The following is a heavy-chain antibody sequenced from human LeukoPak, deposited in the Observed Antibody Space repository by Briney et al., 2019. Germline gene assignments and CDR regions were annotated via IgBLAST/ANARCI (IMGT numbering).Heavy chain of an antibody. CDR2: IKSKTDGGTT. CDR1: GFTFSNAW. J-gene: IGHJ4*02. CDR3: TTQGGDNWNDDRSYFDY. Sequence: GGSLRLSCAASGFTFSNAWMSWVRQAPGKGLEWVGRIKSKTDGGTTDYAAPVKGRFTISRDDSKNTLYLQMNSLKTEDTAVYYCTTQGGDNWNDDRSYFDYWGQGTLVTVSS. D-gene: IGHD1-1*01. V-gene: IGHV3-15*01.